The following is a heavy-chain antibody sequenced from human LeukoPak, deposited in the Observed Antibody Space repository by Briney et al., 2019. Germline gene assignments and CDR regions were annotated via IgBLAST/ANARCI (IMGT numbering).Heavy chain of an antibody. Sequence: GASVKVSCKASGYTFTSYGISWVRQAPGQGLEWMGWISAYNGNTNYAQKLQGRVTMTTDTSASTAYMELSSLRSEDMAVYYCAREVGSKAAAGTPRWFDPWGQGTLVTVSS. CDR3: AREVGSKAAAGTPRWFDP. J-gene: IGHJ5*02. V-gene: IGHV1-18*03. D-gene: IGHD6-13*01. CDR2: ISAYNGNT. CDR1: GYTFTSYG.